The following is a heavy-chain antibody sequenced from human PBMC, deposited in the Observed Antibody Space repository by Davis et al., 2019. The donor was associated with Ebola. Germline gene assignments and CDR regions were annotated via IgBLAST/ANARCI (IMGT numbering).Heavy chain of an antibody. D-gene: IGHD2-2*02. CDR3: ARAIPGDGMDV. J-gene: IGHJ6*04. V-gene: IGHV4-59*01. CDR2: IYYSGST. CDR1: GGSISSYY. Sequence: GPLRLPCTVPGGSISSYYWSWIRKPPGKGLEWIGYIYYSGSTNYNPSLKSRVTISVDTSKNPFSLKLSSVTAADTAVYYCARAIPGDGMDVWGKGTTVTVSS.